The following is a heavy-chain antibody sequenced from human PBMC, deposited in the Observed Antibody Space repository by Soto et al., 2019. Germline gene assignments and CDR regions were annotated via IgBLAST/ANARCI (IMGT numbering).Heavy chain of an antibody. J-gene: IGHJ2*01. V-gene: IGHV3-33*01. CDR2: IWYDGSHE. CDR3: ARDRYSYDSRAYQGVDWYFDL. CDR1: GFIFSNYG. D-gene: IGHD3-22*01. Sequence: PGGSLRLSCPASGFIFSNYGMHWVRQAPGKGLEWVAVIWYDGSHESNAGSVKGRFTISIDNSKNTLFVQMNSLRAEDTAVYYCARDRYSYDSRAYQGVDWYFDLWGRGTLVTVSS.